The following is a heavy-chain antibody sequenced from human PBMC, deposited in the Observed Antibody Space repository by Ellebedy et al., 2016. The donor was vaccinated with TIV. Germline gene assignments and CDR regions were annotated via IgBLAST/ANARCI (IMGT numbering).Heavy chain of an antibody. Sequence: MPSETLSLTCTVSGGSISGAHWSWIRQPPGEGREWIGYIYDSGATNYKPSLKSRVILSLDTSKNQFSLRLNSVTVADTAVYYCARWRGRLGEQYYFDYWGQGTLVTVSS. CDR2: IYDSGAT. CDR1: GGSISGAH. CDR3: ARWRGRLGEQYYFDY. V-gene: IGHV4-59*01. J-gene: IGHJ4*02. D-gene: IGHD3-16*01.